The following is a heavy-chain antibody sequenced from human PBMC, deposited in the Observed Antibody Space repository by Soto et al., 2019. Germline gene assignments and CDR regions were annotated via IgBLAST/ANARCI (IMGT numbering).Heavy chain of an antibody. J-gene: IGHJ4*02. CDR3: ARAVAAAGNFDY. D-gene: IGHD6-13*01. CDR1: GGSVSSGSYY. CDR2: IYYSGST. Sequence: PSETLSLTCTVSGGSVSSGSYYWSWIRQPPGKGLEWIGYIYYSGSTNYNPSLKSRVTISVDTSKNQFSLKLSSVTAADTAVYYCARAVAAAGNFDYWGQGTLVTVSS. V-gene: IGHV4-61*01.